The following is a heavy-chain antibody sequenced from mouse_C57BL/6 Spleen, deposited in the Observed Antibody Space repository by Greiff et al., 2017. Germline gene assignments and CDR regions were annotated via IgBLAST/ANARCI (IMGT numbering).Heavy chain of an antibody. CDR2: IDPSDSYT. Sequence: QVQLQQPGAELVKPGASVKLSCKASGYTFTSYWMQWVKQRPGQGLEWIGEIDPSDSYTNYNQKFKGKATLTVDTSSSTAYMQLSSLTSEDSAVYYCARNLYPYYAMDDWGQGTSVTVSS. CDR3: ARNLYPYYAMDD. J-gene: IGHJ4*01. CDR1: GYTFTSYW. D-gene: IGHD2-12*01. V-gene: IGHV1-50*01.